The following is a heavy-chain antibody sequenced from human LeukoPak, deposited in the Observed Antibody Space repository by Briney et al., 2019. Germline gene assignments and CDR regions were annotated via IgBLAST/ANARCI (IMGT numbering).Heavy chain of an antibody. CDR3: ARDWALLWFGESPTYYMDV. Sequence: ASVKVSCKASGYTFTSYGISWVRQAPGQGLEWMGWISAYNGNTNYAQKLQGRVTMTTDTSTSTAYMELSRLRSDDTAVYYCARDWALLWFGESPTYYMDVWGKGTTVTISS. V-gene: IGHV1-18*01. D-gene: IGHD3-10*01. CDR2: ISAYNGNT. J-gene: IGHJ6*03. CDR1: GYTFTSYG.